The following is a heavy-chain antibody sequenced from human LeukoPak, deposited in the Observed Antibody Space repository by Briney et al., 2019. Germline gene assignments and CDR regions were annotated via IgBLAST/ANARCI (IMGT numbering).Heavy chain of an antibody. CDR3: VRGGESTWS. J-gene: IGHJ5*02. D-gene: IGHD2-15*01. V-gene: IGHV3-7*01. Sequence: GGSLRLSCAASGFSFGTYWMSWVRQAPGKGLEWVANIKQDGSEKYYVDSVKGRFTISRDNAKNSLYLQMNSLRAEDTAVYYCVRGGESTWSWGQGTLVTVSS. CDR1: GFSFGTYW. CDR2: IKQDGSEK.